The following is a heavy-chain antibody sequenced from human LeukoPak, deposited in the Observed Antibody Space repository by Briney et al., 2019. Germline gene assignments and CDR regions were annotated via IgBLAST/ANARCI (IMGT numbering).Heavy chain of an antibody. CDR2: INEDGSTT. V-gene: IGHV3-74*01. CDR1: GSTFSSNW. Sequence: GGSLRLSCAASGSTFSSNWMHWVRQAPGKGLVWVSRINEDGSTTNYADSVKGRSTIFRDDAKNTLYLQMNSLRAEDTAVYYCVRDLGGRSGHWGQGTLVTVSS. D-gene: IGHD1-26*01. J-gene: IGHJ4*02. CDR3: VRDLGGRSGH.